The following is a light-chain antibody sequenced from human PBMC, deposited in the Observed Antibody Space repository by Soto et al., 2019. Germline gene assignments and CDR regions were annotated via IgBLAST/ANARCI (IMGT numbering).Light chain of an antibody. CDR1: QGISSW. J-gene: IGKJ4*01. Sequence: DIQMTQSLASVSASVGDRVTITCRASQGISSWLAWYQQKPGTAPNLLISAASSLQSGVPSRFSGSGSGTDFTLIISNLQPEDFATYYCQQSHSYPLTFGGGTKVEI. CDR3: QQSHSYPLT. CDR2: AAS. V-gene: IGKV1-12*01.